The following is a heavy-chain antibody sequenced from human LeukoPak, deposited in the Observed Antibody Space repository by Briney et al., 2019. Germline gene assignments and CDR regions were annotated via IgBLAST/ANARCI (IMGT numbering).Heavy chain of an antibody. V-gene: IGHV4-59*01. D-gene: IGHD3-22*01. CDR3: AREPGFDSSGYLNWFDA. Sequence: SDTLSLTCTVSGGSISSYYWIWIRQPPAKGREGTACISYSGSTKYNPSLKSRVTISVDTSKNQLSLTLSSVTAADTAVYYCAREPGFDSSGYLNWFDAWGQGTLVTVS. J-gene: IGHJ5*02. CDR1: GGSISSYY. CDR2: ISYSGST.